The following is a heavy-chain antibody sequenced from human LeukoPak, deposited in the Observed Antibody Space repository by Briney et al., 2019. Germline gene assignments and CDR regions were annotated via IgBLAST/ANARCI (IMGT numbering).Heavy chain of an antibody. CDR1: GYTFTSYY. J-gene: IGHJ4*02. V-gene: IGHV1-46*03. CDR2: INPSGGST. Sequence: ASVKVSCKASGYTFTSYYMHWVRQAPGQGLEWMGIINPSGGSTSYAQKFQGRVTMTRDTSTSTVYMELSSLRSEDMAVYYCARDIYGSGSYPLYYFDYWGQGTLVTVSS. D-gene: IGHD3-10*01. CDR3: ARDIYGSGSYPLYYFDY.